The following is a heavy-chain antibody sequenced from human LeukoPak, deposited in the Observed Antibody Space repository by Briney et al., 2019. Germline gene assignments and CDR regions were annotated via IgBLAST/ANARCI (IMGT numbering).Heavy chain of an antibody. CDR1: GFSFSGYA. Sequence: PGGSLRLSCAASGFSFSGYAIHWVRQAPGKGLEWVGFIRSKIYGGTPEYAASVKGRFTISRDDSKGIAYLQMDSLKTEDTAVYYCTRDQTPYYWGQGTLVTVSS. CDR3: TRDQTPYY. V-gene: IGHV3-49*04. CDR2: IRSKIYGGTP. J-gene: IGHJ4*02.